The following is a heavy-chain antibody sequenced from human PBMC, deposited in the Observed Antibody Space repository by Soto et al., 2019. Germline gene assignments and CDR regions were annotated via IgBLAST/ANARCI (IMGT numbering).Heavy chain of an antibody. V-gene: IGHV4-59*08. Sequence: SETLSLTCTVSGGSVSSYYWGWIRQPPGKGLEWIGYIYYSGSTKYNPSLKSRVTMSVDTSNNQFSLKVSSVTAADTAVYYCARHSNRNYGLYSFDFWGLGALVTVSS. CDR1: GGSVSSYY. CDR3: ARHSNRNYGLYSFDF. CDR2: IYYSGST. J-gene: IGHJ4*02. D-gene: IGHD4-4*01.